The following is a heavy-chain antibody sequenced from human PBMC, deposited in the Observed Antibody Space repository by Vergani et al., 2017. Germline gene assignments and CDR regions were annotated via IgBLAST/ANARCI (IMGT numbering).Heavy chain of an antibody. D-gene: IGHD1-7*01. CDR1: GFTFSSYG. CDR3: AKVGVFITGTTTTYYYYYGMDV. CDR2: ISYDGSNK. V-gene: IGHV3-30*18. Sequence: QVQLVESGGGVVQPGRSLRLSCAASGFTFSSYGMHWVRQAPGKGLEWVAVISYDGSNKYYADSVKGRFTISRDNSKNTLYLQMNSLRAEDTAVYYCAKVGVFITGTTTTYYYYYGMDVWGQGTTVTVSS. J-gene: IGHJ6*02.